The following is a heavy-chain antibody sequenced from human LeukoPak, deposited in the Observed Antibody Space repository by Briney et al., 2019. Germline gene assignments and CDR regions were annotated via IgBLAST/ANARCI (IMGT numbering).Heavy chain of an antibody. CDR1: GGTFSSYA. Sequence: SVKVSCKASGGTFSSYAISWVRQAPGQGLEWMGGIIPIFGTANYAQKFQGRVTITTDESTSTAYMELSSLRSEDTAVYYCARDMGADYDILTGRNYYYYMDVWGKGTTVTVSS. CDR3: ARDMGADYDILTGRNYYYYMDV. CDR2: IIPIFGTA. D-gene: IGHD3-9*01. V-gene: IGHV1-69*05. J-gene: IGHJ6*03.